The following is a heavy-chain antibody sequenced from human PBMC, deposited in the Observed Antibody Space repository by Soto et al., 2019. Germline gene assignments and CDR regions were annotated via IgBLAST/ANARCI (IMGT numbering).Heavy chain of an antibody. CDR3: ANSYYDFWSGFSRDYYYGMDV. J-gene: IGHJ6*02. CDR1: GFTFSNYG. D-gene: IGHD3-3*01. CDR2: TSYDERSK. Sequence: GGSLRLSCAASGFTFSNYGMHWVRQAPGKGLEWVAVTSYDERSKYYADSVKGRFTISRDLSKNTLYLEMNSLRAEDTAVYYCANSYYDFWSGFSRDYYYGMDVWGQGRTVTVSS. V-gene: IGHV3-30*18.